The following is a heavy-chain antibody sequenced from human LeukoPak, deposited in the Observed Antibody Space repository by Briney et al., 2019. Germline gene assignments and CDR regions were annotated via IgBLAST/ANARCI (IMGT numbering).Heavy chain of an antibody. CDR1: GYTFTSYG. J-gene: IGHJ4*02. CDR3: ARVGLYCSGGSCLIDY. V-gene: IGHV1-18*01. D-gene: IGHD2-15*01. CDR2: ISAYNGNT. Sequence: GASVKVSCKASGYTFTSYGISWVRQAPGQGLEWMGWISAYNGNTNYAQKLQGRVTMTTDTSTSTAYMELRGLRSDDTAVYYCARVGLYCSGGSCLIDYWGQGTLVTVSS.